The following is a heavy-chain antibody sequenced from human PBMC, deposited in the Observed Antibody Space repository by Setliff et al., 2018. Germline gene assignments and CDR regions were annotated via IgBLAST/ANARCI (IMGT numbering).Heavy chain of an antibody. J-gene: IGHJ6*02. CDR2: INGDGSVA. D-gene: IGHD2-21*01. V-gene: IGHV3-74*01. Sequence: GGSLRLSCAASGFTFTNYWMSWVRQAPGKGLVWVARINGDGSVANYADAVKGRFTISRDNAKNTLSLQINTLKAEDTAVYYCTSDIVVFTDIDYYYSGMDVWGQGTAVTVSS. CDR1: GFTFTNYW. CDR3: TSDIVVFTDIDYYYSGMDV.